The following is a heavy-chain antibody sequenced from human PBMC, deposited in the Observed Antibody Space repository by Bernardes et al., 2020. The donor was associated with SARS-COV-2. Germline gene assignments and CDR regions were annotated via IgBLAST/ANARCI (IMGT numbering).Heavy chain of an antibody. D-gene: IGHD3-22*01. CDR2: IYYSGST. CDR3: ARQGDYYDSSGAWFDP. V-gene: IGHV4-39*01. J-gene: IGHJ5*02. Sequence: SQTLSLTCTVSGGSISSSSYYWGWIRQPPGKGLEWIGSIYYSGSTYYNPSLKSRVTISVDTSKNQFSLKLSSVTAADTAVYYCARQGDYYDSSGAWFDPWGQGTLVTVPS. CDR1: GGSISSSSYY.